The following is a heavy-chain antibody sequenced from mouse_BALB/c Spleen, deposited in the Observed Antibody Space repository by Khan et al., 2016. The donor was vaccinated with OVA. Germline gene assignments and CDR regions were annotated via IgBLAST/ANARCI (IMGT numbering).Heavy chain of an antibody. V-gene: IGHV5-6*01. Sequence: EVKLVESGGDLVKPGGSLKLSCAASGFTFSSYGMSWVRQTPDKRLEWVAAISSCGSYTYYPDSLKGRSTISRDNAKNTLYLKMSSLKSEDTAMYYCARHPYYYEWSAMDYWGQGTSVTVSS. CDR1: GFTFSSYG. D-gene: IGHD1-1*01. CDR3: ARHPYYYEWSAMDY. CDR2: ISSCGSYT. J-gene: IGHJ4*01.